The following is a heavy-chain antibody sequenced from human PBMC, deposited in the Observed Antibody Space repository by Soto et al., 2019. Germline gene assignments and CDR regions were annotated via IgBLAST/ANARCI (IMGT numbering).Heavy chain of an antibody. CDR2: ISYDGSNK. J-gene: IGHJ4*02. CDR1: GFNFSTYA. CDR3: ARSRSGIYNFDAVDY. D-gene: IGHD3-9*01. Sequence: QVQLLESGGGVVQPGRSLRLSCAASGFNFSTYAMHWVRQAPGKGLEWVGVISYDGSNKFYTDSVKGRFSISRDNSKHTLHLPVDSLRAEDTVVFSCARSRSGIYNFDAVDYWGQGTLVTVSS. V-gene: IGHV3-30*04.